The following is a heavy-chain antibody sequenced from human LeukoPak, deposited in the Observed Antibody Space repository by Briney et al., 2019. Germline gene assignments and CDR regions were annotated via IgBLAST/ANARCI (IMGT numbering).Heavy chain of an antibody. D-gene: IGHD5-18*01. Sequence: PGGSLRLSCAASGFTFSSYSMNWVRQAPGKGLEWVSYIRSSSGSIYYADSVQGRFTMSRDDAKNSLYLQMNSLRAEDTAVYYCARGKAGYSYGYSIYYYMDVWGKGATVTISS. CDR1: GFTFSSYS. J-gene: IGHJ6*03. CDR3: ARGKAGYSYGYSIYYYMDV. V-gene: IGHV3-48*01. CDR2: IRSSSGSI.